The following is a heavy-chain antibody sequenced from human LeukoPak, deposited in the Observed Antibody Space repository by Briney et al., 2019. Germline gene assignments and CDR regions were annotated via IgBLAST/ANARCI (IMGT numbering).Heavy chain of an antibody. D-gene: IGHD2-2*02. J-gene: IGHJ5*02. Sequence: SETLSLTCTVSGGSISSYYWSWTRHPPGKGLAWIGEINHSGSTNYNPSLKSRVTISVDTSKNQFSLKLSSVTAADTAVYYCASRCSSTSCYKSPWGQGTLVTVSS. V-gene: IGHV4-34*01. CDR2: INHSGST. CDR1: GGSISSYY. CDR3: ASRCSSTSCYKSP.